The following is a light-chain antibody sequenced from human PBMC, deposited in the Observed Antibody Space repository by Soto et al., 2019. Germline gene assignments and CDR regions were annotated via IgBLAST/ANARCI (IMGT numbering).Light chain of an antibody. CDR3: QQYNNYPWT. V-gene: IGKV1-5*03. CDR2: KAS. Sequence: DIQMTQSPSTLSASVGDRVTITCRASQNLYDWLAWFQQKPGKAPTLLIYKASGLESGVPSRFSGSGFGTEFTLTISSLQPDDFSTYYCQQYNNYPWTFGQGTKVEIK. J-gene: IGKJ1*01. CDR1: QNLYDW.